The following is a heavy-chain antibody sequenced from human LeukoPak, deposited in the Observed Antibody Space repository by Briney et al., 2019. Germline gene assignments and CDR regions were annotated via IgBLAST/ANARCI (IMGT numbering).Heavy chain of an antibody. CDR2: ISGSGGNT. J-gene: IGHJ4*02. CDR1: GFTFSSYA. Sequence: GGSLRLSCAASGFTFSSYAMNWVRQAPGKGLEWVSAISGSGGNTYYADFVKGRVAISRDNSKNTVYLQMDSLKAEDTALYFCARSLLLVTAITRFDYWGQGILVTVSS. CDR3: ARSLLLVTAITRFDY. D-gene: IGHD2-21*02. V-gene: IGHV3-23*01.